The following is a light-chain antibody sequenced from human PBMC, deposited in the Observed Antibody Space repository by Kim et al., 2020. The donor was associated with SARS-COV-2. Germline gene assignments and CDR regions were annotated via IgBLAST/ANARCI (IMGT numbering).Light chain of an antibody. CDR3: QQSYKTPYT. CDR1: KSISTY. Sequence: SASVGDRVTITCRASKSISTYLNWYQQRPGKAPNLLIYAASSLQSGVPSRFSGSGSGTDFTLTISSLQPEDFVTYYCQQSYKTPYTFGLGTKLEI. J-gene: IGKJ2*01. V-gene: IGKV1-39*01. CDR2: AAS.